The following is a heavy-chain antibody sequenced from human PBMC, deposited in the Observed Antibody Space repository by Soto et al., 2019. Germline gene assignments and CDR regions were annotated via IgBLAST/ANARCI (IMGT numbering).Heavy chain of an antibody. J-gene: IGHJ4*02. CDR3: AKKVNSGPGSQYFDY. D-gene: IGHD3-10*01. Sequence: PGGSLRLSCVASGFTFSSYSMSWVRHAPGKGLEWVSGFRSGGDDGTAYYADSVKGRFTISRDNSKNTLFLQMNSLRAEDTAIYYCAKKVNSGPGSQYFDYWGQGTLVTVSS. CDR1: GFTFSSYS. CDR2: FRSGGDDGTA. V-gene: IGHV3-23*01.